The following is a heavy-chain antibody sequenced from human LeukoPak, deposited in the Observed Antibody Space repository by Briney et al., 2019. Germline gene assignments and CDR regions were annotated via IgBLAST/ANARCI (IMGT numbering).Heavy chain of an antibody. CDR2: ISYDGRNK. CDR3: AGGLSSGCPSDY. Sequence: GGSLRLSCAASGFTFSSNAMHWVRQAPGKGLEWVAIISYDGRNKYYADSVKGRFTISRNNSKNTLDLQMNSLRPEDTAVYYCAGGLSSGCPSDYWGQGTLVTVSS. CDR1: GFTFSSNA. J-gene: IGHJ4*02. V-gene: IGHV3-30*04. D-gene: IGHD6-19*01.